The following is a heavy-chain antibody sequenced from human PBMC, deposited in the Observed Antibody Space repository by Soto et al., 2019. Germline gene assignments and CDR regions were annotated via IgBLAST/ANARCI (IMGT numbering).Heavy chain of an antibody. Sequence: QVQLVESGGGVVQPGRSLRLSCAASGFTFSSYAMHWVRQAPGKGLEWVAVISYDGSNKYYADSVKGRFTISRDNSKNTLYLQMSSLRAEGTAVYYCARESSVGYCSGGSCKKTYNWFDPWGQGTLVTVSS. CDR1: GFTFSSYA. J-gene: IGHJ5*02. CDR3: ARESSVGYCSGGSCKKTYNWFDP. D-gene: IGHD2-15*01. V-gene: IGHV3-30-3*01. CDR2: ISYDGSNK.